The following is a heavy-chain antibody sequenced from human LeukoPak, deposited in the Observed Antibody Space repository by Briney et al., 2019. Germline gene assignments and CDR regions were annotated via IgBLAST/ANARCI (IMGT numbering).Heavy chain of an antibody. D-gene: IGHD4-11*01. CDR1: GFTFSSYW. J-gene: IGHJ6*03. CDR2: IKQDGSEK. V-gene: IGHV3-7*01. Sequence: GGSLRLSCAASGFTFSSYWMSWVRKAPGKGLEWVANIKQDGSEKYYVDSVKGRFTISRDNAKNSLYLQMNSLRAEDTAVYYCARFRDYSNYYYYYYMDVWGKGTTVTVSS. CDR3: ARFRDYSNYYYYYYMDV.